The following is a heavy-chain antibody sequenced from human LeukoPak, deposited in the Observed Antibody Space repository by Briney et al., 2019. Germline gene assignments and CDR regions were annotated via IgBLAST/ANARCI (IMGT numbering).Heavy chain of an antibody. CDR3: ARDLWGYSYGQYYFDY. CDR1: GGTFSSYA. CDR2: IIPIFGTA. Sequence: ASVKVSCKASGGTFSSYAISWVRQAPGQGLEWMGGIIPIFGTANYAQKFQGRVTITADESTSTAYMELSSLRSEDTVVYYCARDLWGYSYGQYYFDYWGQGTLVTVSS. J-gene: IGHJ4*02. V-gene: IGHV1-69*13. D-gene: IGHD5-18*01.